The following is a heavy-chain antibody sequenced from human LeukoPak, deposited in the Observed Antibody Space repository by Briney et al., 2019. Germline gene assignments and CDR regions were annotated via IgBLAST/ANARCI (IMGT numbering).Heavy chain of an antibody. V-gene: IGHV4-30-4*01. CDR2: IFYSGNT. CDR1: GVSISSGDYY. CDR3: ARVRRGTSGYPFDL. Sequence: SETLSLTCTVSGVSISSGDYYWRWIRQPPGKGLEWIGYIFYSGNTYYNPSLKSRIIISIDVSKTQFSLNLSSVTAADTAVYHCARVRRGTSGYPFDLWGQGTLVTVSS. J-gene: IGHJ4*02. D-gene: IGHD3-22*01.